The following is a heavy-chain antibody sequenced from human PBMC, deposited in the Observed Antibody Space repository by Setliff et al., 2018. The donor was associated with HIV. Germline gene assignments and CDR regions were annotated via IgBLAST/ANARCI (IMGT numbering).Heavy chain of an antibody. J-gene: IGHJ6*03. CDR2: INPDGNER. D-gene: IGHD3-22*01. Sequence: GGSLRLSCVASGLDIGDYWMTWVRQAPGKGLEWVANINPDGNERYYMESVQGRFTISRDNAKNSLNLQMNSLRAEDTAVYYCARGGLITPFGLLSYYDSSGYPLDYMDVWGKGTTVTVSS. CDR1: GLDIGDYW. V-gene: IGHV3-7*01. CDR3: ARGGLITPFGLLSYYDSSGYPLDYMDV.